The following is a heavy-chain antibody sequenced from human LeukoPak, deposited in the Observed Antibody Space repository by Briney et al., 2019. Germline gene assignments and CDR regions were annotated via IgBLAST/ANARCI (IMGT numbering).Heavy chain of an antibody. CDR2: ISSSGSTI. Sequence: GGSLRLSCAASGFIFSQYSMNWVRQAPGKGLEWVSYISSSGSTIYYADSVKGRFTISRDNAKNSLYLQMNSLRAEDTAVYYCARDGAFLEWLLFSLDYWGQGTLVTVSS. D-gene: IGHD3-3*02. CDR3: ARDGAFLEWLLFSLDY. V-gene: IGHV3-48*04. J-gene: IGHJ4*02. CDR1: GFIFSQYS.